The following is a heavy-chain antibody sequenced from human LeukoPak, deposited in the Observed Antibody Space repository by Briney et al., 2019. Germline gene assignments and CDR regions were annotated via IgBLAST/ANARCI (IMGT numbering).Heavy chain of an antibody. CDR2: IYWDDDK. J-gene: IGHJ5*02. Sequence: LRLSCAASGFTFSSYEMNWIRQPPGKALEWLALIYWDDDKRYSPSLKSRLTITKDTSKNQVVLTMTNMDPVDTATYYCAHRRYYSGDNWFDPWGQGTLVTVSS. D-gene: IGHD2/OR15-2a*01. CDR1: GFTFSSYEM. V-gene: IGHV2-5*08. CDR3: AHRRYYSGDNWFDP.